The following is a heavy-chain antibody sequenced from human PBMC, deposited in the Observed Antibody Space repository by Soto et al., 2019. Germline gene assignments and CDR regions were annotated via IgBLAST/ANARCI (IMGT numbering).Heavy chain of an antibody. Sequence: ASVKVSCKASGYTFTSYGISWVRQAPGQGLEWMGWISAYNGNTNYAQKLQGRVTMTTDTSTSTAYMELGSLRSDDTAVYYCAREGGVLGDSNGYFDYWGQGTLVTVSS. CDR3: AREGGVLGDSNGYFDY. D-gene: IGHD3-10*01. CDR1: GYTFTSYG. V-gene: IGHV1-18*01. CDR2: ISAYNGNT. J-gene: IGHJ4*02.